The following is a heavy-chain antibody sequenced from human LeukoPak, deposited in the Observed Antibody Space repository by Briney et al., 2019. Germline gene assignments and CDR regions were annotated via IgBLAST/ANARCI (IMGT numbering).Heavy chain of an antibody. CDR3: AKDQEQQLRVFQH. CDR2: ISGSGGST. J-gene: IGHJ1*01. CDR1: GFTFSDYY. D-gene: IGHD6-13*01. V-gene: IGHV3-23*01. Sequence: GGSLRLSCAASGFTFSDYYMSWIRQAPGKGLEWVSAISGSGGSTYYADSVKGRFTISRDNSKNTLYLQMNSLRAEDTAVHYCAKDQEQQLRVFQHWGQGTLVTVSS.